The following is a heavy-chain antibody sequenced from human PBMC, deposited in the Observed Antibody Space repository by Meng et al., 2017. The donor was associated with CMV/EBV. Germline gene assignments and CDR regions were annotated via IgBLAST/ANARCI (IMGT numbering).Heavy chain of an antibody. CDR3: AKGDYDFWSGYYY. CDR1: GFTFDDYT. CDR2: ISWDGGST. V-gene: IGHV3-43*01. D-gene: IGHD3-3*01. J-gene: IGHJ4*02. Sequence: GESLKISYAASGFTFDDYTMHWVRQAPGKGLEWVSLISWDGGSTYYADSVKGRFTISRDNSKNSLYLQMNSLRTEDTALYYCAKGDYDFWSGYYYWGQGTLVTVSS.